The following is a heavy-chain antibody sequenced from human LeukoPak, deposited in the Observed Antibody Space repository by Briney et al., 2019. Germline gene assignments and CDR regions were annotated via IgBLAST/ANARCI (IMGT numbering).Heavy chain of an antibody. J-gene: IGHJ4*02. CDR3: ARDRPPKYYYDSRGLPDY. CDR1: GYTFTSYA. V-gene: IGHV7-4-1*02. CDR2: INTNTGNP. D-gene: IGHD3-22*01. Sequence: ASVKVSCTASGYTFTSYAMNWVRQAPGQGLEWMGWINTNTGNPTYAQGFTGRFVFSLDTSVSTAYLQISSLKAEDTAVYYCARDRPPKYYYDSRGLPDYWGQGTLVTVSS.